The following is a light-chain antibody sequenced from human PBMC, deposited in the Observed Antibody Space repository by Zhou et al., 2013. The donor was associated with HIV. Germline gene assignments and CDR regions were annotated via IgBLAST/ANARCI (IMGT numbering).Light chain of an antibody. Sequence: QSVLTQPPSVSGAPGQRIILSCTGSSSNIGAGYDVHWYQQLPGTAPKLLIYGYNNRPSGVPDRFSGSRSGTSASLAITGLQAEDEADYYCQSYDSSLSGSYVFGTGTKVTV. V-gene: IGLV1-40*01. CDR2: GYN. J-gene: IGLJ1*01. CDR3: QSYDSSLSGSYV. CDR1: SSNIGAGYD.